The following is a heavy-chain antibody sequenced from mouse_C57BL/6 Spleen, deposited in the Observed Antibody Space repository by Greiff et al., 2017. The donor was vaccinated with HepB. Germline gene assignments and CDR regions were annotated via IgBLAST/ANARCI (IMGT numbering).Heavy chain of an antibody. Sequence: QVQLQQPGAELVMPGASVKLSCKASGYTFTSYWMQWVKQRPGQGLEWIGEIDPSDSYTNYNQKFKGKATLTVDTSSSTAYMQLSSLTSEDSAVYYCAMGHYGSSQTSYYFDYWGQGTTLTVSS. CDR3: AMGHYGSSQTSYYFDY. V-gene: IGHV1-50*01. CDR2: IDPSDSYT. J-gene: IGHJ2*01. CDR1: GYTFTSYW. D-gene: IGHD1-1*01.